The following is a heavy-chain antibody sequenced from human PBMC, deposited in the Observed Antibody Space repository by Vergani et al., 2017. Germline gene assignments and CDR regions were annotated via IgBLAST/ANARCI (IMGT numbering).Heavy chain of an antibody. CDR3: AREIEMATIYDY. Sequence: EVQLVESGGGVVQPGGSLRLSCAASGFTFDDYAMHWVRQAPGKGLEWVANIKQDGSEKYYVDSVKGRFTISRDNAKNSLYLQMNSLRAEDTAVYYCAREIEMATIYDYWGQGTLVTVSS. D-gene: IGHD5-24*01. V-gene: IGHV3-7*03. CDR1: GFTFDDYA. CDR2: IKQDGSEK. J-gene: IGHJ4*02.